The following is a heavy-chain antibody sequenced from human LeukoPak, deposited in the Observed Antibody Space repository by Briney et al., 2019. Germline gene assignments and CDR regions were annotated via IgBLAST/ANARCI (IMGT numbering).Heavy chain of an antibody. J-gene: IGHJ4*02. Sequence: GGSLRLSCAASGFTFSSYGMHWVRQAPGKGLDWVAFTSYDGTKNYYADSVKGRFTISRDNSKNTLFLQMNSLRPEDTAVYYCARLGEDSYGYQTDFDYWGQGTLVTVSS. D-gene: IGHD5-18*01. V-gene: IGHV3-30*03. CDR1: GFTFSSYG. CDR2: TSYDGTKN. CDR3: ARLGEDSYGYQTDFDY.